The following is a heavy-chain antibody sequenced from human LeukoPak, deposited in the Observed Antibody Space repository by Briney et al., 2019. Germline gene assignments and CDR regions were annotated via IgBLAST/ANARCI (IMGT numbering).Heavy chain of an antibody. CDR3: AREGASTVSRNWFDP. CDR2: IYYSGST. V-gene: IGHV4-30-4*08. Sequence: PSETLSLTCTVSGGSISSGDYYWSWIRQPPGKGLEWIGYIYYSGSTYYNPSLKSRVTISVDTSKNQFSLKLSSVTAADTAVYYCAREGASTVSRNWFDPWGQGTLVTVSS. CDR1: GGSISSGDYY. J-gene: IGHJ5*02. D-gene: IGHD1-26*01.